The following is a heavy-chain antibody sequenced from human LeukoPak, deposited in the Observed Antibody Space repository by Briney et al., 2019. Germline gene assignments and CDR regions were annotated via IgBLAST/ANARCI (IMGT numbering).Heavy chain of an antibody. CDR3: AKFASRYGAFDI. V-gene: IGHV3-30-3*02. CDR2: ISYDGKIK. D-gene: IGHD3-9*01. CDR1: GFRFSAHS. Sequence: GGSLRLSCAASGFRFSAHSVHWVRQAPGKGLEWVAFISYDGKIKQYADSVKGRFTISRDNSKNTLYLQMNSLRAEDTAVYYCAKFASRYGAFDIWGQGTMVTVSS. J-gene: IGHJ3*02.